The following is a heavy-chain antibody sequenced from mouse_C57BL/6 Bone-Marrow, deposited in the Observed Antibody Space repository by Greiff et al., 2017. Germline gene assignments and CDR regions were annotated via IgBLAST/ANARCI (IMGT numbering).Heavy chain of an antibody. J-gene: IGHJ2*01. Sequence: VQLQQPGAELVKPGASVKLSCKASGYTFTSYWMHWVKQRPGRGLEWIGRLDPNSGGTNYNQKFKSKATLTVDKPSSTAYMQLSSLTSEDDAVYCWARRRDYFDYWGQGTTLTVSA. CDR3: ARRRDYFDY. CDR1: GYTFTSYW. CDR2: LDPNSGGT. V-gene: IGHV1-72*01.